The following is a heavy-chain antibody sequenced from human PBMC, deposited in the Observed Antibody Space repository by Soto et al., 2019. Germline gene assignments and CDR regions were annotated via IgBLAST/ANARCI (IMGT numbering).Heavy chain of an antibody. CDR2: IDPSDSYT. CDR3: SRHSTNWNYN. Sequence: ESLKISCKGSGYSFTSYWISWVRQMPGKGLEWMGRIDPSDSYTNYSPSFQGHVTISADKSISTAYLQWNSLKASDTAMYYCSRHSTNWNYNWGQGTLVTVSS. CDR1: GYSFTSYW. V-gene: IGHV5-10-1*01. J-gene: IGHJ4*02. D-gene: IGHD1-7*01.